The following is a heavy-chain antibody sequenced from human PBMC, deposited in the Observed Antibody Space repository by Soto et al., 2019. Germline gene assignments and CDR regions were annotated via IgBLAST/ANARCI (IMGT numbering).Heavy chain of an antibody. CDR2: MSDDGSNK. CDR3: ANTVTTNHYFDY. Sequence: QVQLVESGGGVVQPGRSLRLSCAASGFTFSNYAMHWVRQAPGKGLEWVAVMSDDGSNKYYADSVKGRFTISRDNSKNALYLQMNSLRAEDTAVYYRANTVTTNHYFDYWGQGTLVTVSS. J-gene: IGHJ4*02. V-gene: IGHV3-30*18. D-gene: IGHD3-22*01. CDR1: GFTFSNYA.